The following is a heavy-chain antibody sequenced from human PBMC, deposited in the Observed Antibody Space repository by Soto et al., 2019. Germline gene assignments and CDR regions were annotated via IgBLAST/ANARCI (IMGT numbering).Heavy chain of an antibody. V-gene: IGHV3-23*01. Sequence: PGGSLRLSXAASGFTFSSYAMSWVRQAPGKGLERVSALSGRGGSTYYADSVKGRFTISRDNSKNTLYLQMNSLRAKYTAVYYGAKDRGIYDFWSGTYDSFDSWGQGTRFTVSS. J-gene: IGHJ3*02. CDR3: AKDRGIYDFWSGTYDSFDS. D-gene: IGHD3-3*01. CDR2: LSGRGGST. CDR1: GFTFSSYA.